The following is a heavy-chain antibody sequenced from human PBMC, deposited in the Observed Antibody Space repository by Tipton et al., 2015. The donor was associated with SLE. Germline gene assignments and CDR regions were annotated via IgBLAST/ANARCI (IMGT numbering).Heavy chain of an antibody. J-gene: IGHJ4*02. D-gene: IGHD3-10*01. V-gene: IGHV4-59*11. CDR1: GGSISSHY. CDR3: ARDQDGSGSYAT. CDR2: IYYSGST. Sequence: TLSLTCTVSGGSISSHYWSWIRQPPGKGLEWIGYIYYSGSTNYNPSLKSRVTMSVDTSKNQFSLKLSSVTAADTAMYYCARDQDGSGSYATWGQGTLVTVSS.